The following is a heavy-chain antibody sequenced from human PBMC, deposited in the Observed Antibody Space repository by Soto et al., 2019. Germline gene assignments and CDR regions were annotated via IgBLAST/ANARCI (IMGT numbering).Heavy chain of an antibody. J-gene: IGHJ6*02. Sequence: ASVKVSCKVSGYTLTELSMHWVRQAPGKGLEWMGGFDPEDGETIYAQKFQGRVTMTEDTSTDTAYMELSSLRSEDTAVYYCATGPSSPLRYYYYGMDVWGQGTTVTVSS. V-gene: IGHV1-24*01. D-gene: IGHD1-26*01. CDR1: GYTLTELS. CDR3: ATGPSSPLRYYYYGMDV. CDR2: FDPEDGET.